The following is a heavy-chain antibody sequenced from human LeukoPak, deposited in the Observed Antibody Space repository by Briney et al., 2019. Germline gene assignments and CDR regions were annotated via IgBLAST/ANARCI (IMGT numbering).Heavy chain of an antibody. D-gene: IGHD3-22*01. CDR1: GGSISSYY. CDR2: IYYSGST. CDR3: AREAYYYDSSGYYYDNWFDP. J-gene: IGHJ5*02. Sequence: SETLSLTCTVSGGSISSYYWSWIRQPPGKGLEWIGYIYYSGSTNYNPSLKSRVTISVDTSKNQFSLKLSSVTAADTAVYYCAREAYYYDSSGYYYDNWFDPWGQGTLVTVSS. V-gene: IGHV4-59*01.